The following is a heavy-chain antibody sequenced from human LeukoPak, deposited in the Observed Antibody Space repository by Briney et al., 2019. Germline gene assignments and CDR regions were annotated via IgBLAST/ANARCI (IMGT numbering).Heavy chain of an antibody. V-gene: IGHV4-31*03. CDR2: IYNSGST. J-gene: IGHJ4*02. CDR1: GGSISSGGYY. CDR3: AKTDSSGYCSDW. Sequence: SETLSLTCTVSGGSISSGGYYWGWIRQHPGKGLEWIGYIYNSGSTYYNSSLKSRVTISLDTSKNQFSLKLSSVTAADTAVYYCAKTDSSGYCSDWWGQGTLVTVSS. D-gene: IGHD3-22*01.